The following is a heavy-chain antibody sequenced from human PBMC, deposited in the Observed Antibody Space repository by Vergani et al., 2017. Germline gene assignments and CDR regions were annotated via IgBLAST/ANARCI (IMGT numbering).Heavy chain of an antibody. Sequence: EVQLVESGEGLVQPGGSLRLSCAASGFTFSSYEMNWVRQAPGKGLEWVSYISSSGSTIYYAVSGKGRFTISRENAKNSLFLQMNSLRAEDTAVYYCARYKSGSNSPFFDDWGQGTLVTVSS. CDR3: ARYKSGSNSPFFDD. V-gene: IGHV3-48*03. D-gene: IGHD1-26*01. CDR1: GFTFSSYE. CDR2: ISSSGSTI. J-gene: IGHJ4*02.